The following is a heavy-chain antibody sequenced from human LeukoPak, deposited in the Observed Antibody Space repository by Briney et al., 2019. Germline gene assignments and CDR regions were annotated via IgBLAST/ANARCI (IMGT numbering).Heavy chain of an antibody. CDR3: AKDDNYIRFLS. J-gene: IGHJ5*02. CDR1: GFTFSSYA. V-gene: IGHV3-23*01. D-gene: IGHD3-16*01. Sequence: PGGSLRLSCAASGFTFSSYAMHWVRQAPGKGLEWVSSIGYSGGDTHYADSVKGRFTISRDNSKNTLYLQMSSLRAEDTAVYYCAKDDNYIRFLSWGQGTLVTVSS. CDR2: IGYSGGDT.